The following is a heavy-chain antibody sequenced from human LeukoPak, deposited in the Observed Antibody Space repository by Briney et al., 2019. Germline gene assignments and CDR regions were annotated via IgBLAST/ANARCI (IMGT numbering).Heavy chain of an antibody. CDR3: ARGLRWPDF. D-gene: IGHD4-23*01. Sequence: GGSLRLSCATSGLTFNIDWMNWVRQAPGRGLEWVANIKPDGSAKSYVDSVRGRFTISRDNAKESLFLQMNSLRADDTAVYYCARGLRWPDFWGQGTLVTVSS. V-gene: IGHV3-7*03. CDR1: GLTFNIDW. J-gene: IGHJ4*02. CDR2: IKPDGSAK.